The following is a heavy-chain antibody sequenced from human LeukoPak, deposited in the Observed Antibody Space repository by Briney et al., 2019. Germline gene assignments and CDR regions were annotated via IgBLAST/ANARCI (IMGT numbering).Heavy chain of an antibody. CDR2: INPNNGGT. CDR3: ARYCSSTSCPASYYYYGMDV. D-gene: IGHD2-2*01. J-gene: IGHJ6*02. CDR1: GYTFTGYY. Sequence: ASVTVSCTASGYTFTGYYIHWVRQAPGQGLEWMGRINPNNGGTNYAQKFQGRVTMTRDMSMSTAYMELSRLRSDDTAVYYCARYCSSTSCPASYYYYGMDVWGQGTTVTVSS. V-gene: IGHV1-2*06.